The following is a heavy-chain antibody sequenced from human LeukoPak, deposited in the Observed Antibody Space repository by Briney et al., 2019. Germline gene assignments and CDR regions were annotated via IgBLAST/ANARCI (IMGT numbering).Heavy chain of an antibody. D-gene: IGHD3-9*01. CDR2: MNPNSGNT. CDR3: ARYSYDILTGYPKGWFDP. V-gene: IGHV1-8*03. J-gene: IGHJ5*02. CDR1: GYTFTSYD. Sequence: VASVKVSCKASGYTFTSYDINWVRQATGQGLEWMGWMNPNSGNTGFAQKFQSRVTITRNTSITTAYMELSRLRSDDTAVYYCARYSYDILTGYPKGWFDPWGQGTLVTVSS.